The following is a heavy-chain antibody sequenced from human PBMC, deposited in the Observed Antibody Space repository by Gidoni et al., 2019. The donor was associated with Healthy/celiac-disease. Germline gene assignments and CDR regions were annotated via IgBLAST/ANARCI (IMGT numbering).Heavy chain of an antibody. V-gene: IGHV3-23*01. CDR1: AFTFCSYA. J-gene: IGHJ6*02. D-gene: IGHD2-15*01. CDR2: ISGRGGST. CDR3: AKDQDDSIYYGMDV. Sequence: EVQLLESGGGLVQPGGSLRLSCAASAFTFCSYAMSWVRQAPGEGLEWVSAISGRGGSTYYADSVKGRFTISRDNSKNTLYLQMNSLRAEDTAVYYCAKDQDDSIYYGMDVWGQGTTVTVSS.